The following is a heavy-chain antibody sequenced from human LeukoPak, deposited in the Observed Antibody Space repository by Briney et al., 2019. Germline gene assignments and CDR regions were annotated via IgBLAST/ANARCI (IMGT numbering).Heavy chain of an antibody. CDR1: GFTVSSNY. D-gene: IGHD3-10*01. J-gene: IGHJ4*02. V-gene: IGHV3-30*02. CDR2: IQHDGSSR. CDR3: AKDKGSKDGSGSYYGNDY. Sequence: GGSLRLSCAASGFTVSSNYMSWVRQAPGKGLEWVAFIQHDGSSRDYVDSVRGRFTISRDNSKSTLYLQMNSLREEDTAVYYCAKDKGSKDGSGSYYGNDYCGQGTLVIVSS.